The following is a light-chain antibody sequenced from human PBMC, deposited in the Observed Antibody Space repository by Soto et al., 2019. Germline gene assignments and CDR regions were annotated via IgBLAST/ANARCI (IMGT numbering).Light chain of an antibody. V-gene: IGKV4-1*01. CDR3: QQYYTTPLT. CDR2: WAS. J-gene: IGKJ4*01. Sequence: DIVMTQSPDSLAVSLGERATINCKSSQNVLYSSNNKNYLAWYQQKPGQPPKLLIYWASTRESGVPDRFSGSGSGTDFPLTISSLQAEDVAVYYCQQYYTTPLTFGGGTKVESK. CDR1: QNVLYSSNNKNY.